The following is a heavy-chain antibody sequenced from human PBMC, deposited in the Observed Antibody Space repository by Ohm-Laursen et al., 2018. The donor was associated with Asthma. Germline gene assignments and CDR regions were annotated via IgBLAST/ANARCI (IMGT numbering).Heavy chain of an antibody. CDR2: ISDSGDST. V-gene: IGHV3-23*01. Sequence: SLRLSCAASGFTFSKYAVSWVRQAPGKRLEWVSGISDSGDSTYSADSVKGRFIISRDNSKNAMYLQMNSLRAEDTAVYYCAIGGLRYCTAGVCYPFDYWGQGTLVTVSS. J-gene: IGHJ4*02. CDR1: GFTFSKYA. D-gene: IGHD2-8*02. CDR3: AIGGLRYCTAGVCYPFDY.